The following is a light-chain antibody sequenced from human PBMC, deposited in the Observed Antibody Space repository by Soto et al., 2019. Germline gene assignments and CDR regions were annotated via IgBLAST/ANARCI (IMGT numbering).Light chain of an antibody. CDR3: QSYDNTLSGVV. J-gene: IGLJ2*01. CDR2: GNN. Sequence: QPVLTQPPSVSGAPGQRVTFSCTGSRSNIGANYDVHWYQQIPGTAPKLLIYGNNNRPSGVPDRFSGSRSGTSASLAITGLQAEAEADYYCQSYDNTLSGVVFGGGTKLTVL. V-gene: IGLV1-40*01. CDR1: RSNIGANYD.